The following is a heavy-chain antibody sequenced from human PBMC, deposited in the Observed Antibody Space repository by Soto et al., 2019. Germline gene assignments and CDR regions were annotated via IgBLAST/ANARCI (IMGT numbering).Heavy chain of an antibody. CDR1: GFTFTSSA. CDR3: ARALGCYYMDV. D-gene: IGHD3-3*02. J-gene: IGHJ6*03. Sequence: ASVKVSCKASGFTFTSSAMQWVRQARGQRLEWIGWIVLGSGNTNYAQKFQERVTITTDKSTSTAYMELSSLRSEDTAVYYCARALGCYYMDVWGKGTTVTVSS. CDR2: IVLGSGNT. V-gene: IGHV1-58*02.